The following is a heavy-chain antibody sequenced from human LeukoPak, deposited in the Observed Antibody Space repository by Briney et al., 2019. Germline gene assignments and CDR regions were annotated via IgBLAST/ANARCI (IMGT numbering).Heavy chain of an antibody. CDR3: ARAQRWLHLPNWFDP. CDR2: ISAYNGNT. CDR1: GYTFTSYG. D-gene: IGHD5-24*01. V-gene: IGHV1-18*01. J-gene: IGHJ5*02. Sequence: GASVKVSCKASGYTFTSYGISWVRQAPGQGLEWMGWISAYNGNTNYAQKLQGRVTMTTDTSTSTAYMELRSLRSEDTAVYYCARAQRWLHLPNWFDPWGQGTLVTVSS.